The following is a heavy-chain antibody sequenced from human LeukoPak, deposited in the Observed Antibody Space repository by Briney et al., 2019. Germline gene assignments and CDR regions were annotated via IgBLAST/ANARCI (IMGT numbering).Heavy chain of an antibody. CDR3: ARVRVADYYDSSGYYYGDYYYYMDV. CDR2: INHSGST. J-gene: IGHJ6*03. CDR1: GGSFSGYY. V-gene: IGHV4-34*01. D-gene: IGHD3-22*01. Sequence: PSETLSLTCAVYGGSFSGYYWSWIRQPPGKGLEWIGEINHSGSTNYNPSLKSRVTISVDTSKNQFSLKLSSVTAAGTAVYYCARVRVADYYDSSGYYYGDYYYYMDVWGKGTTVTISS.